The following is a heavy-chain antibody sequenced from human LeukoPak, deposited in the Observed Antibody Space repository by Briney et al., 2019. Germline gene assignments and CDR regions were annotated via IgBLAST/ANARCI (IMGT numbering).Heavy chain of an antibody. D-gene: IGHD6-6*01. CDR3: ARDPRYSSSGYYYMDV. CDR1: GFTFSDCY. Sequence: GGSLRLSCAASGFTFSDCYMSWIRQAPGKGLEWVSYISSSCSTIYYADSVKGRFTISRDNAKNSLYLQMNSLRAEDTAVYYCARDPRYSSSGYYYMDVWGKGTTVTVSS. V-gene: IGHV3-11*01. J-gene: IGHJ6*03. CDR2: ISSSCSTI.